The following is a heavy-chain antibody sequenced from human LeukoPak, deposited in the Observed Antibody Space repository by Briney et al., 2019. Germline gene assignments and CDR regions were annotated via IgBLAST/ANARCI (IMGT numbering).Heavy chain of an antibody. Sequence: GGSLRLSCAASGFTFSSYWMSWVRQAPGKGLEWVANIKQDGSEKYYVDSVKGRFTISRDNAKNSLYLQMNSLRAEDTAVYYCARGAAVSRGQAVAGPWLYWGQGTLVTVSS. J-gene: IGHJ4*02. CDR3: ARGAAVSRGQAVAGPWLY. D-gene: IGHD6-19*01. CDR2: IKQDGSEK. CDR1: GFTFSSYW. V-gene: IGHV3-7*01.